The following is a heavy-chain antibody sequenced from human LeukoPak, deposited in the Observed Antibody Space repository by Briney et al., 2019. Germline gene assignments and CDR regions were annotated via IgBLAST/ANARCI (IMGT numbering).Heavy chain of an antibody. CDR1: GFTFSSYA. V-gene: IGHV3-23*01. CDR2: ISYSGGST. J-gene: IGHJ4*02. Sequence: GGSLRLLCAASGFTFSSYAMSWVRQAPGKRLEWVSDISYSGGSTYYADSVKGRFTISRDNSKNTLYLQMNSLRAEDTAVYFCAKGPSRYCSGGSCYSDYWGPGTLVTVSS. D-gene: IGHD2-15*01. CDR3: AKGPSRYCSGGSCYSDY.